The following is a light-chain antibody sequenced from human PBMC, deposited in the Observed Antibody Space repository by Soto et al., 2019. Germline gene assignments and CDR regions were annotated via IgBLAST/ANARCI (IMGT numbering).Light chain of an antibody. J-gene: IGKJ1*01. CDR1: QSLSGW. V-gene: IGKV1-5*01. CDR3: QQYASYPWT. CDR2: DAF. Sequence: DIQVTQSPSSVSASVGDRVTVTCRASQSLSGWLAWYQQTPGKAPKLLISDAFRLESGVPSRFRGSGSGTEFSLTISSLQPGDSATFYCQQYASYPWTFGRGTKVDIK.